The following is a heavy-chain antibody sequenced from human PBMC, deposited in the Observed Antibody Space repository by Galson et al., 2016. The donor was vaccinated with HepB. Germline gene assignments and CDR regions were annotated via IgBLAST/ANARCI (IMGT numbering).Heavy chain of an antibody. CDR2: INHRGYT. CDR1: GESFTAYY. V-gene: IGHV4-34*01. J-gene: IGHJ4*02. D-gene: IGHD3-10*01. Sequence: ETLSLTCAVYGESFTAYYWLWIRQPPGKGLEWIGEINHRGYTNYNPSLKNRLTISADTSNNQVSLSLRSVTAADMAVYYCARVPMLRGGVANWGQGSLVIVSS. CDR3: ARVPMLRGGVAN.